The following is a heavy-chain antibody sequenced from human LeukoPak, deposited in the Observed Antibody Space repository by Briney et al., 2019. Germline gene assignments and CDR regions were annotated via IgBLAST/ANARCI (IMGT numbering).Heavy chain of an antibody. D-gene: IGHD3-9*01. J-gene: IGHJ3*02. CDR1: GGSISSYY. CDR2: IYYSGST. V-gene: IGHV4-59*01. Sequence: SETLSLTCTVSGGSISSYYWSWIRQPPGKGLEWIGYIYYSGSTNYNPSLKSRVTISVDTSKNQFSLKLSSVTAADTAVYYCARDRRFDWLNRDDVFDIWGQGTMVTVSS. CDR3: ARDRRFDWLNRDDVFDI.